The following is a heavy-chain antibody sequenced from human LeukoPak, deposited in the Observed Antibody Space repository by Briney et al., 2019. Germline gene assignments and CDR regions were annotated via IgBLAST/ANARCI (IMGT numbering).Heavy chain of an antibody. CDR2: INHGGST. J-gene: IGHJ4*02. CDR3: WGRAQWLVRKIDY. D-gene: IGHD6-19*01. Sequence: SETLSLTCAVYGGSFSGYYWSWIRQPPGKGLEWIGEINHGGSTNYNPSLKSRVTISVDTSKNQFSLKLSSVTAADTAVYYCWGRAQWLVRKIDYWGQGTLVTVSS. V-gene: IGHV4-34*01. CDR1: GGSFSGYY.